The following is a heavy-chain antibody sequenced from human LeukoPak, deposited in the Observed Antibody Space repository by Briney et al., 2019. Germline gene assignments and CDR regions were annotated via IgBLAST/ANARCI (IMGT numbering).Heavy chain of an antibody. CDR3: AKGISGTARGVIGDL. J-gene: IGHJ5*02. CDR1: GFTFSAYA. D-gene: IGHD3-10*01. V-gene: IGHV3-23*01. Sequence: GGSLRLSCAASGFTFSAYAMTWVRQAPGKGLEWVSAISGSGDSTFYADSVKGRFTISRDNSKNTLYLQMNSLRAEDTAVYYCAKGISGTARGVIGDLWGQGTLVTVSS. CDR2: ISGSGDST.